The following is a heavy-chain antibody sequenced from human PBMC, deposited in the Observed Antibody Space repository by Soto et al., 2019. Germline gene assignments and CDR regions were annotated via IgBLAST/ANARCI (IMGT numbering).Heavy chain of an antibody. CDR1: GYTFTSYD. Sequence: ASVKVSCKASGYTFTSYDINWVRQATGQGLEWMGWMNPNSGNTGYAQKFQGRVTMTRNTCISTAYMELSSLRSEDTAVYYCAMGRRVVTNWMVLGGNYYYLDVWG. J-gene: IGHJ6*03. D-gene: IGHD3-10*01. V-gene: IGHV1-8*01. CDR3: AMGRRVVTNWMVLGGNYYYLDV. CDR2: MNPNSGNT.